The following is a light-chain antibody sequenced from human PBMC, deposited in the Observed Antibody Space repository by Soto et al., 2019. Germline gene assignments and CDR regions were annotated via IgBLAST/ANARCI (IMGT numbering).Light chain of an antibody. CDR3: QQYGSSPRT. Sequence: EIVLPQSPGTLSLSPGERATLSCRASQSVSSSYLAWYQQKPGQAPRLLIYGASSRATGIPDRFSGSGSGTDFTLTISRLEPEDFAVYYCQQYGSSPRTFGQGTKV. CDR1: QSVSSSY. CDR2: GAS. J-gene: IGKJ1*01. V-gene: IGKV3-20*01.